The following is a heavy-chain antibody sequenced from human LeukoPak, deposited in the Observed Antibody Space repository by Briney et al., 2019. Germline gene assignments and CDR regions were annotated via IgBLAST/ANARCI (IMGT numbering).Heavy chain of an antibody. D-gene: IGHD2-15*01. CDR3: ARRARVAATRLPYYYYYYMDV. V-gene: IGHV4-34*01. J-gene: IGHJ6*03. CDR1: GGSFSGYY. Sequence: SETLSLTCAVYGGSFSGYYWSWIRQPPGKGLEWIGEINHSGSTNYNPSLKSRVTISVDTSKNQFSLKLSSVTAADTAVYYCARRARVAATRLPYYYYYYMDVWGKGTTVTISS. CDR2: INHSGST.